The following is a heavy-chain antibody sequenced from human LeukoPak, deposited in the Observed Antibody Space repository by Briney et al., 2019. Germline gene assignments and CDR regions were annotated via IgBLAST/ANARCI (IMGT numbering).Heavy chain of an antibody. J-gene: IGHJ4*02. Sequence: GASVKVSCKASGYTFTSYGISWVRQAPGQGLEWMGWISAYNGNTNYAQKLQGRVTMTTDTSTSTAYMELRSLRSDDTAVYYCASVRADPLRFLEWLPTGYWGQGTLVTVSS. V-gene: IGHV1-18*01. CDR3: ASVRADPLRFLEWLPTGY. D-gene: IGHD3-3*01. CDR1: GYTFTSYG. CDR2: ISAYNGNT.